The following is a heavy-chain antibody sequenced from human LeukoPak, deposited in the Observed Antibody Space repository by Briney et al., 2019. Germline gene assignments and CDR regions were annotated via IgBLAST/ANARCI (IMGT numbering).Heavy chain of an antibody. Sequence: ASVKVSCKASGGTFSSYAISWVRQAPGQGLEWMGWISAYNGNTNYAQKLQGRVTMTTDTSTSTAYMELRSLRSDDTAVYYCAIPYHRGVLRYWGQGTLVTVSS. D-gene: IGHD3-10*01. J-gene: IGHJ4*02. V-gene: IGHV1-18*01. CDR2: ISAYNGNT. CDR1: GGTFSSYA. CDR3: AIPYHRGVLRY.